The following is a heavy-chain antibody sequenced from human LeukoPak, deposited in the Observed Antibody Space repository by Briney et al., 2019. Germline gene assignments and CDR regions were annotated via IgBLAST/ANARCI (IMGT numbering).Heavy chain of an antibody. CDR1: GFDFSSNW. Sequence: GGSLRLSCAASGFDFSSNWMHWVRHAPGQGLVWVSRIKGDGISTNYADSVKGRFTISRDIARNTLYLQMNSLKTEDTAVYYCTTRISPFWGQGTLVTVSS. CDR2: IKGDGIST. J-gene: IGHJ4*02. D-gene: IGHD1-14*01. V-gene: IGHV3-74*01. CDR3: TTRISPF.